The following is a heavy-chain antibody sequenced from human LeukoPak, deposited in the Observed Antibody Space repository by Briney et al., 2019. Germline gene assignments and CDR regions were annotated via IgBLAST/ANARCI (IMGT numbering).Heavy chain of an antibody. CDR2: ISASGGST. Sequence: GGSLRLSCAASGFTFSSYAMSWVRQAPGKGLEWVSTISASGGSTYYADSVKGRFTISRDNSKNTLYLQMNSLRAEGTAIYYCAREPWVPPYYYFGMDVWGQGTTVTVSS. D-gene: IGHD3-16*01. J-gene: IGHJ6*02. CDR1: GFTFSSYA. V-gene: IGHV3-23*01. CDR3: AREPWVPPYYYFGMDV.